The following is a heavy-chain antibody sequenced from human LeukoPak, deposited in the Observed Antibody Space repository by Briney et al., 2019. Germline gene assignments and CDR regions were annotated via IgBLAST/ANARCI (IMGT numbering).Heavy chain of an antibody. CDR1: GYTFTGYY. D-gene: IGHD5-12*01. CDR2: INPNSGGT. CDR3: AREFPDIVATPAIDY. V-gene: IGHV1-2*02. Sequence: ASVKVSCKASGYTFTGYYMHWVRQAPGQGLEWMGWINPNSGGTNYAQKFQGRVTMTRDASISTAYMELSRLRSDDTAVYYCAREFPDIVATPAIDYWGQGTLVTVSS. J-gene: IGHJ4*02.